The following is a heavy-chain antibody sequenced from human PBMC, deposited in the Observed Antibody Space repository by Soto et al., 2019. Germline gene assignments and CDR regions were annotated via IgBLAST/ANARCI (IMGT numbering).Heavy chain of an antibody. CDR2: ISGTGART. CDR1: GFKSVDYA. CDR3: ATVHNTSRSFDY. Sequence: GGSLRLSCAASGFKSVDYAMGWVRQAPGKGLEWVAAISGTGARTFYDDSVKGRFTVSRDNSKNTLDLQMSNLRAEDTAVYYCATVHNTSRSFDYWGQGTLVTVSS. V-gene: IGHV3-23*01. J-gene: IGHJ4*02. D-gene: IGHD1-20*01.